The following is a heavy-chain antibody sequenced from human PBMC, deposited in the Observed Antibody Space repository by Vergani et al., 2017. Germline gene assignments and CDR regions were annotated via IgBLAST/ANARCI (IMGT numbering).Heavy chain of an antibody. V-gene: IGHV4-59*01. Sequence: QVRLQESGPGLVKPSETLSLTCSVSGGSMSGYYWSWIRQPPGKELEWIGYMYHSGSTNYNPSLETRVTISGDTSKNQCSLKLNSVTAADTAVYYCGRVADFYGLVSRLLDLWGQGILVTVSS. CDR3: GRVADFYGLVSRLLDL. CDR2: MYHSGST. CDR1: GGSMSGYY. J-gene: IGHJ5*02. D-gene: IGHD3-10*01.